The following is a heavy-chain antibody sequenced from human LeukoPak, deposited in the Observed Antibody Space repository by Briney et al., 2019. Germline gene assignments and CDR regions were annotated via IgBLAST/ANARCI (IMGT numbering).Heavy chain of an antibody. CDR2: INPNSGGT. D-gene: IGHD2-8*01. Sequence: ASVKVSCKASGYTFTGYYMHWVRQAPGQGLEWMGWINPNSGGTNYAQKFQGRVTMTRDTSISTAYMELSRLRSDDTAVYYCAREKVVLMVYASEDPFDIWGQGTMVTVSS. CDR1: GYTFTGYY. CDR3: AREKVVLMVYASEDPFDI. V-gene: IGHV1-2*02. J-gene: IGHJ3*02.